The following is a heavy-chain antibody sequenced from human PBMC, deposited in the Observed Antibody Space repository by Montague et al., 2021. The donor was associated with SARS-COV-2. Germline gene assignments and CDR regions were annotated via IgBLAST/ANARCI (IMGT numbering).Heavy chain of an antibody. Sequence: SETLSLTCSVSGFSISSGYYWGWIRQTPGKELECIGSRYQNGATYYSPSLKRPVTILLDTSKNQSSLSLPSVTAADTAVYYCARSGVGIFYFSDFDSWGQGSMVIVSS. J-gene: IGHJ4*02. CDR2: RYQNGAT. CDR3: ARSGVGIFYFSDFDS. V-gene: IGHV4-38-2*02. D-gene: IGHD3-3*01. CDR1: GFSISSGYY.